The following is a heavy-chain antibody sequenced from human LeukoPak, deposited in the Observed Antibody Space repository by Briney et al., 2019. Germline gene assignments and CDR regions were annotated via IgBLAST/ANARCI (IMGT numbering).Heavy chain of an antibody. Sequence: SETLSLTYAVYGGSFSGYYCSWIRQPPGKGLEWIGEINHSGSTNYNPSLKSRVTISVDTSKNQFSLKLSSVTAADTAVYYCARKGKAAPSRSYYYMDVWGKGTTVTVSS. J-gene: IGHJ6*03. CDR3: ARKGKAAPSRSYYYMDV. D-gene: IGHD2-15*01. CDR2: INHSGST. CDR1: GGSFSGYY. V-gene: IGHV4-34*01.